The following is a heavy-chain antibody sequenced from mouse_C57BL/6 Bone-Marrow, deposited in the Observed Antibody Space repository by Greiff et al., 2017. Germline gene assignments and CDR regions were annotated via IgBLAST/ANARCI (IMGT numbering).Heavy chain of an antibody. Sequence: VQLQQSGPELVKPGASVKISCKASGYSFTGYYMNWVKQSPEKSLEWIGEINPSTGGTTYNQKFKAKATLTVDKSSSTAYMQLKSLTSEDSAVYYCAREGHYYGSSYWYFDVWGTGTTVTVSS. CDR1: GYSFTGYY. D-gene: IGHD1-1*01. CDR3: AREGHYYGSSYWYFDV. V-gene: IGHV1-42*01. CDR2: INPSTGGT. J-gene: IGHJ1*03.